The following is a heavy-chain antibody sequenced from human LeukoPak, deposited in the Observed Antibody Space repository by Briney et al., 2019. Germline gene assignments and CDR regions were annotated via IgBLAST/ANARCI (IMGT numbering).Heavy chain of an antibody. CDR3: RREYGRNDYPDY. D-gene: IGHD1-1*01. CDR1: GFTFSTYW. V-gene: IGHV3-7*01. J-gene: IGHJ4*02. Sequence: GGSLRLSCAASGFTFSTYWMSWVRQAPEKGLEWVANIKPDGGEEYYVDSVKGRFTVSRDNVKNSLFLQMNSLRAEDTAVYYCRREYGRNDYPDYWGQGTLVTVSS. CDR2: IKPDGGEE.